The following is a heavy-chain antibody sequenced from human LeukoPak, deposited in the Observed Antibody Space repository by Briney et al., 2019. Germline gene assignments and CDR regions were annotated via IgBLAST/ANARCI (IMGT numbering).Heavy chain of an antibody. CDR3: ARLGRGGSYIDY. D-gene: IGHD1-26*01. J-gene: IGHJ4*02. Sequence: PSETLSLTCTVSGGSISSSSYYLGWIRQPPGKGLEWIGSIYYSGSTYYNPSLKSRVTISVDTSKNQFSLKLSSVTAADTAVYYCARLGRGGSYIDYWGQGTLVTVSS. CDR2: IYYSGST. V-gene: IGHV4-39*01. CDR1: GGSISSSSYY.